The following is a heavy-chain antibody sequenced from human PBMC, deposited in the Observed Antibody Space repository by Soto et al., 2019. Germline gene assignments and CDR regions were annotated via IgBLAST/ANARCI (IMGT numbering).Heavy chain of an antibody. J-gene: IGHJ6*02. CDR2: IIPISGTA. CDR1: GGTFSSYA. D-gene: IGHD2-2*01. CDR3: ARSQGSSTSLETYYYYYYGMDV. V-gene: IGHV1-69*01. Sequence: QVQLVQSGAEVKKPGSSVKVSCKASGGTFSSYAISWVRQAPGQGLEWVGGIIPISGTANYAQKFQGTVTITADESTSTAYMELSSLRSEETAVYYCARSQGSSTSLETYYYYYYGMDVWGQGTTVTVSS.